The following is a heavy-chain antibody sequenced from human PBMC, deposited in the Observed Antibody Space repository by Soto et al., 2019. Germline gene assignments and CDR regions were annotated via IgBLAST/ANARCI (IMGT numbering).Heavy chain of an antibody. CDR3: ARERSITARLQGYMDV. CDR1: GFTFSSYG. D-gene: IGHD6-6*01. Sequence: GGSLRLSCAASGFTFSSYGMHWVRQAPGKGLEWVAVIWYDGSNKYYADSVKGRFTISRDNSKDTLYLQMNSLRAEDTAVYYCARERSITARLQGYMDVWGKGTTVTVSS. CDR2: IWYDGSNK. V-gene: IGHV3-33*01. J-gene: IGHJ6*03.